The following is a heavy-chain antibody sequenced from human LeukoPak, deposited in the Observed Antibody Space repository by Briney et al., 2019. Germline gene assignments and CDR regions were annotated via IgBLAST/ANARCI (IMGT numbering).Heavy chain of an antibody. Sequence: PGGSLRLSCAASGFTFNRYAMTWVRQAPGKGLEWVSIISGSGGSTYYADSVKGRFTISRDSSKNTVYLQMNSLRAEDTAVYYCAKGDVLTDYSGSCFDYWGQGTLVTVSS. D-gene: IGHD3-9*01. CDR1: GFTFNRYA. CDR3: AKGDVLTDYSGSCFDY. CDR2: ISGSGGST. J-gene: IGHJ4*02. V-gene: IGHV3-23*01.